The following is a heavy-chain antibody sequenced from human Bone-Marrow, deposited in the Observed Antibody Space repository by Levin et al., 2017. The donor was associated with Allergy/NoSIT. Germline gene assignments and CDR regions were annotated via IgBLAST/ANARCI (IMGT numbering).Heavy chain of an antibody. CDR1: GYTFPNFW. D-gene: IGHD2/OR15-2a*01. V-gene: IGHV5-10-1*01. CDR3: ASPHTTTFSFDI. Sequence: GASVKVSCKGSGYTFPNFWISWVRQTPDKGLEWLGRIDPSDSYTNYSPSFQGHVTISTDKSLSTAYLHWNSLRASDTAIYYCASPHTTTFSFDIWGQGTMVTVSS. J-gene: IGHJ3*02. CDR2: IDPSDSYT.